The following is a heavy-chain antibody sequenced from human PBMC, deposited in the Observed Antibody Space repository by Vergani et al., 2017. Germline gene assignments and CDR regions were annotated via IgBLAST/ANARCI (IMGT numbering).Heavy chain of an antibody. CDR1: EGTFTTSN. CDR2: IIPMFDIT. J-gene: IGHJ2*01. CDR3: ARDCPGGGGDCSAGWYFDL. V-gene: IGHV1-69*08. Sequence: QVHLVQSGGEVKKPGSSVRVSCKASEGTFTTSNFNWVRQAPGQGLEWMGRIIPMFDITNHAQKFQGRVTLTADKSTNTAYMELSSLRYEDTAVYYCARDCPGGGGDCSAGWYFDLWGRGTLVTVSS. D-gene: IGHD2-21*02.